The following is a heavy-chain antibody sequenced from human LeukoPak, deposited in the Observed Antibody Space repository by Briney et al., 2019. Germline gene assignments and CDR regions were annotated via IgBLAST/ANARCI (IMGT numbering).Heavy chain of an antibody. D-gene: IGHD3-3*01. CDR3: ARDRSGYYSDY. V-gene: IGHV4-59*01. J-gene: IGHJ4*02. CDR2: IYYSGST. Sequence: SETLSLTCTVSGGSISSYYWSWIRQPPGKGLEWIGYIYYSGSTNYNPSLKSRVTISVDTSKNQFSLELSSVTAADTAVYYCARDRSGYYSDYWGQGTLVTVSS. CDR1: GGSISSYY.